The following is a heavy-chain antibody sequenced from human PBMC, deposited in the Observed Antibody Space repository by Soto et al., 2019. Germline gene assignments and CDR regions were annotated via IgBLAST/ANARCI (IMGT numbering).Heavy chain of an antibody. CDR2: LYYSGNT. CDR1: GGSISSFNYF. CDR3: ARGGGSTFNWFDP. D-gene: IGHD2-15*01. V-gene: IGHV4-39*01. Sequence: QLQLQESGPGLVKPSETLSLTCTVSGGSISSFNYFWGWIRQPPGKGLEWIGSLYYSGNTYYNPSLQSRLTISVDTSKKQCTLTLRSVTAADTAVYYCARGGGSTFNWFDPWGQGTLVTVSP. J-gene: IGHJ5*02.